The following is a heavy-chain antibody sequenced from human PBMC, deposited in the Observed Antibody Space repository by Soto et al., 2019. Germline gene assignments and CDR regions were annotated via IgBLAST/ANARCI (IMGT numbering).Heavy chain of an antibody. CDR2: ISSSGSTI. CDR3: ARNQGSSSYYGSGSYYSDFPGASRSYYYMDV. CDR1: GFTFSDYY. J-gene: IGHJ6*03. D-gene: IGHD3-10*01. Sequence: PGGSLRLSCAASGFTFSDYYMSWIRQAPWKGLEWVSYISSSGSTIYYADSVKGRFTVSRDNAKNSLYLQMNSLRAEDTAVYYCARNQGSSSYYGSGSYYSDFPGASRSYYYMDVWGKGTTVTVSS. V-gene: IGHV3-11*01.